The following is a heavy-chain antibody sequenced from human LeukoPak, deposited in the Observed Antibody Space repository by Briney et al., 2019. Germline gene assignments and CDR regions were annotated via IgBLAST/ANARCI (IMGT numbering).Heavy chain of an antibody. V-gene: IGHV1-2*02. Sequence: ASVKVSCKASGYTFTGYCMHWVRQAPGQGLEWMGWINPNSGGTNYAQKFQGRVTMTRDTSISTAYMELSRLRSDDTAVYYCARVQKDSSGYYYSWFDPWGQGTLVTVSS. CDR2: INPNSGGT. CDR1: GYTFTGYC. D-gene: IGHD3-22*01. CDR3: ARVQKDSSGYYYSWFDP. J-gene: IGHJ5*02.